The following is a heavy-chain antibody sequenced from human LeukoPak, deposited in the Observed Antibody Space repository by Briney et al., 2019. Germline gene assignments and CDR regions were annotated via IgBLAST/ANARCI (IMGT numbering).Heavy chain of an antibody. CDR2: VSWKSDTV. CDR3: AKSGKDGLLWFGELVSNYYYMDV. CDR1: GFIFDDYA. D-gene: IGHD3-10*01. V-gene: IGHV3-9*01. Sequence: GRSLRLSCAASGFIFDDYAMHWVQQAPGKGLEWVSGVSWKSDTVGYADSVKGRLTISRDNAKNSLYLQMNGLRAEDTALYYCAKSGKDGLLWFGELVSNYYYMDVWGKGTTVTVSS. J-gene: IGHJ6*03.